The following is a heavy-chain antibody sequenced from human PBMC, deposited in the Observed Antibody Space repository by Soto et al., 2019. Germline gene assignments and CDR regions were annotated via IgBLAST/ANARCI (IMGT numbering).Heavy chain of an antibody. CDR1: GFTFSSYA. CDR2: ISWNSGSV. CDR3: AKGRKRDYYYMDV. V-gene: IGHV3-9*01. D-gene: IGHD6-25*01. J-gene: IGHJ6*03. Sequence: GGSLRLSCAASGFTFSSYAMSWVRQAPGKGLEWVSGISWNSGSVGYAGSVKGRFTISRDNAKNSLYLLMNSLRAEDTALYYCAKGRKRDYYYMDVWGKGTTVTVSS.